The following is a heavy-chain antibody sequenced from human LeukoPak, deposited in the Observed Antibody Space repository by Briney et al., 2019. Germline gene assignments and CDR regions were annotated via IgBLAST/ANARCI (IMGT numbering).Heavy chain of an antibody. V-gene: IGHV4-39*07. CDR3: ASLYGSGSYYPSDY. D-gene: IGHD3-10*01. CDR2: IYYSGST. J-gene: IGHJ4*02. CDR1: GGSISSYY. Sequence: PSETLSLTCAVSGGSISSYYWGWIRQPPGKGLEWIATIYYSGSTYYNPSLKSRVTISVDTSKNQFSLKLSSVTAADTAVYYCASLYGSGSYYPSDYWGQGTLVTVSS.